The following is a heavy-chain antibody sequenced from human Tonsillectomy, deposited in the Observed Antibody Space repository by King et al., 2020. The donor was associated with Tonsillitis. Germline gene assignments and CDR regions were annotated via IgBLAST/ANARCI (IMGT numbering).Heavy chain of an antibody. CDR3: AKCPYDFWSGGLYYAMDV. V-gene: IGHV3-23*04. CDR1: GFTFSTYA. Sequence: VQLVESGGGLVQPGGSLRLSRAASGFTFSTYAMTWVRQAPGKGLEWVSVMSGSGARTYPADSVKGRLTIPRDNSKNTLYLQMNSLRAEDTAVYYCAKCPYDFWSGGLYYAMDVWGQGTTVTVSS. CDR2: MSGSGART. D-gene: IGHD3-3*01. J-gene: IGHJ6*02.